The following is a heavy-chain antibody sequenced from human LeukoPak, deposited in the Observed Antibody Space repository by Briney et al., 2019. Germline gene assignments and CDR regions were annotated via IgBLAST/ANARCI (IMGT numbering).Heavy chain of an antibody. J-gene: IGHJ6*03. CDR3: ARFSSGSYYYYYMDV. Sequence: SETLSLTCSVSGGSITSYYWSWIRQPPGKGLELIGYIYYSGSTNYNPSLKSRVTISIDTSKNQFSLKLTSVTAADTAVYYCARFSSGSYYYYYMDVWGKGTTVTVSS. V-gene: IGHV4-59*01. D-gene: IGHD6-19*01. CDR2: IYYSGST. CDR1: GGSITSYY.